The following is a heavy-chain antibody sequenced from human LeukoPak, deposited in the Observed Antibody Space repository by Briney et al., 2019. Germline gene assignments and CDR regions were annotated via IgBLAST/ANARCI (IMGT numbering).Heavy chain of an antibody. V-gene: IGHV3-15*01. Sequence: PGGSLRLSCAASGFSFTNAWMSWVRQAPGKGLEWVGRIKSKTDGGTTDYAAPVKGRFTISRDDSKTTLYLQMNSLRAEDTAVYYCARDRDSSESAFDIWGQGTMVTVSS. J-gene: IGHJ3*02. CDR2: IKSKTDGGTT. D-gene: IGHD3-22*01. CDR3: ARDRDSSESAFDI. CDR1: GFSFTNAW.